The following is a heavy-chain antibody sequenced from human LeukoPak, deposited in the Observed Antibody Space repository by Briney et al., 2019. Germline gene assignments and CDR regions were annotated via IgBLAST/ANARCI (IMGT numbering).Heavy chain of an antibody. CDR1: GFTFSSYW. CDR3: ARELWPIWPYFDY. CDR2: IKQDGSEK. V-gene: IGHV3-7*01. D-gene: IGHD5-18*01. Sequence: PGGSLRLSCAASGFTFSSYWMSWVRQAPGKGLEWVANIKQDGSEKYYVDSVKGRFTISRDNAKNSLYLQMNSLRAEDTAVYYCARELWPIWPYFDYWGQGTLVTVSS. J-gene: IGHJ4*02.